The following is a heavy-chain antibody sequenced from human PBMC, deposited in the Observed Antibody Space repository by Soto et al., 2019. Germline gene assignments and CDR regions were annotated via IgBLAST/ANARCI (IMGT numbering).Heavy chain of an antibody. CDR3: ARSVYSDY. Sequence: EVQLVESGGGLVQPGGSLRLSCAASGFTFSSYAMTWVRQAPGKGLEWVSVIAGSDSSTNYADSVKGRFTISRDNSQNTLYLQMNSLRAEDTAIYYCARSVYSDYWGQGTLVTVSS. J-gene: IGHJ4*02. V-gene: IGHV3-23*04. CDR2: IAGSDSST. CDR1: GFTFSSYA.